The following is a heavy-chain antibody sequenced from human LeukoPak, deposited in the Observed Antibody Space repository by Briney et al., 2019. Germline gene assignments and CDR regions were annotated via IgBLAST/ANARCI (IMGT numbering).Heavy chain of an antibody. V-gene: IGHV4-59*01. CDR1: GGSISSYY. J-gene: IGHJ4*02. CDR2: IYYSGST. CDR3: ARDRASHFNYYDPIRFDY. D-gene: IGHD3-22*01. Sequence: PSETLSLTCTVSGGSISSYYWHWIRQPPGKGLEWIGYIYYSGSTNYNPSLKSRVTISVDTSRNQFSLKLSSVTAADTAVYYCARDRASHFNYYDPIRFDYWGQGTLVTVSS.